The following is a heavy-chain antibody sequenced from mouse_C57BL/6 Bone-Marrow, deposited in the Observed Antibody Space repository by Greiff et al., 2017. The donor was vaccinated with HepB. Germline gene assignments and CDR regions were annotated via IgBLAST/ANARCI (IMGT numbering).Heavy chain of an antibody. D-gene: IGHD1-1*01. V-gene: IGHV1-63*01. CDR2: IYPGGGYT. J-gene: IGHJ2*01. CDR1: GYTFTNYW. CDR3: ARVYYGSRDHYFDY. Sequence: VQLQQSGAELVRPGTSVKMSCKASGYTFTNYWIGWAKQRPGHGLEWIGDIYPGGGYTNYNEKFKGKATLTADKSSSTAYMQFSSLTSEDSAIYYCARVYYGSRDHYFDYWGQGTTLTVSS.